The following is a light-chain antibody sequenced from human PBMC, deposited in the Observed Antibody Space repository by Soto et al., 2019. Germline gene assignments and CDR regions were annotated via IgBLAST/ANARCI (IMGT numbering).Light chain of an antibody. CDR1: QGVSSC. J-gene: IGKJ5*01. V-gene: IGKV1D-13*01. CDR2: DAS. CDR3: QQFNNYPLT. Sequence: IVLTQSPSSLSASVGDRVTISCRASQGVSSCLAGCQQKPGTAPKLLLYDASALATGVPARFSGSGSGTDFTLTISSLQPEDFAAYYCQQFNNYPLTFGQGTRLEIK.